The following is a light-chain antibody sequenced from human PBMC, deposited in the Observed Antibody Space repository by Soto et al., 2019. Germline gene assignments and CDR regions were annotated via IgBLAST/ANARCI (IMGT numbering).Light chain of an antibody. CDR1: QSVSSSY. CDR3: QHSYGTPRT. Sequence: EIVLTQSPGTLSLSPGERATLSCRASQSVSSSYLAWYQQKPGQAPRLLIYGASTRATGIPASFSGSGSGTEFTLTISSLQSEDSATYYCQHSYGTPRTFGQGTKVDIK. CDR2: GAS. V-gene: IGKV3-20*01. J-gene: IGKJ1*01.